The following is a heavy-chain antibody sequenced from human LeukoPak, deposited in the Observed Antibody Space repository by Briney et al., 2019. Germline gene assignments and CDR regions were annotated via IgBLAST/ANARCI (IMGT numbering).Heavy chain of an antibody. CDR2: IYSGGST. Sequence: GGSLRLSCAASGFTVSSNYMSWVRQAPGKGLEWVSVIYSGGSTYYADSVKGRFTISRDNAKNSLYLQMNSLRAEDTAVYYCARDLGDYGDPTDYWGQGTLVTVSS. CDR3: ARDLGDYGDPTDY. V-gene: IGHV3-53*01. CDR1: GFTVSSNY. J-gene: IGHJ4*02. D-gene: IGHD4-17*01.